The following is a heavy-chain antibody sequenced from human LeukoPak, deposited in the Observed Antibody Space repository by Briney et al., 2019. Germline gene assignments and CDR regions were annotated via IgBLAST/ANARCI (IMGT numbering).Heavy chain of an antibody. CDR2: ISSSSSYI. Sequence: GGSLRLSCAAAGFDFNSHSMNWVRQAPGKGLEWVSSISSSSSYIYYADSVKGRFTVSRDNAKNSLYLQMNSLRAEDTAVYYCARNPLEYSSSHRVYWGQGTLVTVSS. J-gene: IGHJ4*02. CDR1: GFDFNSHS. V-gene: IGHV3-21*01. D-gene: IGHD6-6*01. CDR3: ARNPLEYSSSHRVY.